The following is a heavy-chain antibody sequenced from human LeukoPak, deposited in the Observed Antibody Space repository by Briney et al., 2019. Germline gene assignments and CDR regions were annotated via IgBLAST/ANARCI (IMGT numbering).Heavy chain of an antibody. CDR1: GFTVSSNY. Sequence: GGSMRLSCAASGFTVSSNYMSWVRQAPGKGLEWVSVIFSGGSTYYADSVKGRFTISRDNSKNTLYLQMNSLRAEDTAVYYCAREGVYYYDSSGYLGYWGQGTLVTVSS. D-gene: IGHD3-22*01. CDR3: AREGVYYYDSSGYLGY. CDR2: IFSGGST. J-gene: IGHJ4*02. V-gene: IGHV3-66*01.